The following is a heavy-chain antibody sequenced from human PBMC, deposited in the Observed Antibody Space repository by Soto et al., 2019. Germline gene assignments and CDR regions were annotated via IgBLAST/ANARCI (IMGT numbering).Heavy chain of an antibody. CDR1: GGSMRPYS. D-gene: IGHD3-22*01. V-gene: IGHV4-59*08. J-gene: IGHJ4*01. Sequence: PSETLSRSCTVSGGSMRPYSWSWIRPTPGNHLEWIGDVYHSGRTTYSPSVKSRVTISVDTSKNQFALRLNSVTVADTAVYYCARQGVDFYDRATYDPKYFHYWGHGILVTVS. CDR2: VYHSGRT. CDR3: ARQGVDFYDRATYDPKYFHY.